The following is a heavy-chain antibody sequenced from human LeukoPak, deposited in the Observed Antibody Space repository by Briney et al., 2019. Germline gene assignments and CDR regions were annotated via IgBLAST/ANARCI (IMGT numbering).Heavy chain of an antibody. CDR3: AGRVRGGEYLTGYEY. V-gene: IGHV4-59*11. D-gene: IGHD3-9*01. CDR2: FYSSGTT. Sequence: SETLSLTCTLSGGSISNHYWSWTRQPPGEGREGLGYFYSSGTTNHTPPLQSRVTISVATTKNQLSLKLSSVAAAATAMYSCAGRVRGGEYLTGYEYWGQGTLVTVSS. J-gene: IGHJ4*01. CDR1: GGSISNHY.